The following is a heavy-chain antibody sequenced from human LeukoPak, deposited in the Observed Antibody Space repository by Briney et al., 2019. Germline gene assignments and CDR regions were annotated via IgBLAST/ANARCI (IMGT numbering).Heavy chain of an antibody. CDR2: IIAICGTA. V-gene: IGHV1-69*01. Sequence: SVKVSCKASGGTFSSYAISWLRQAPRQRLEWMGGIIAICGTANYAQKFQGRVTITADESTSTAYMELSSLRSEDTAVYYCARDKGEYYYDSSGYRGAFDIWGQGTMVTVSS. J-gene: IGHJ3*02. CDR1: GGTFSSYA. CDR3: ARDKGEYYYDSSGYRGAFDI. D-gene: IGHD3-22*01.